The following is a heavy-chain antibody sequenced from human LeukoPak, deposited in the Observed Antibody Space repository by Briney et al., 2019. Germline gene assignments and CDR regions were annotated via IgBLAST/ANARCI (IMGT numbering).Heavy chain of an antibody. CDR3: ARHPGHKGRFDY. Sequence: SETLSLTCTVSGGSISSYYWSWIRQPPGKGLEWIGYIYYSGYTNYNPSLKSRVTISVDTSKNQFSLKLSSVTAADTAVYYCARHPGHKGRFDYWGQGTLVTVSS. V-gene: IGHV4-59*08. J-gene: IGHJ4*02. CDR1: GGSISSYY. CDR2: IYYSGYT.